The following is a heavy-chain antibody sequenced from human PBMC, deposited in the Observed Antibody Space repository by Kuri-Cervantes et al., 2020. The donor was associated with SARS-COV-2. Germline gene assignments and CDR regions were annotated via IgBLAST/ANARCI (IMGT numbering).Heavy chain of an antibody. CDR1: GFTFSSYS. CDR3: AREVVREIYYYYYYGMDV. V-gene: IGHV3-48*02. J-gene: IGHJ6*02. CDR2: ISSSSSTI. D-gene: IGHD2-8*01. Sequence: GGSLRLSCAASGFTFSSYSMNWVRQAPGKGLEWVSYISSSSSTIYYADSVKGRFTISRDNAKNSLYLQMNSLRDEDTAVYYCAREVVREIYYYYYYGMDVWGQGTTVTVS.